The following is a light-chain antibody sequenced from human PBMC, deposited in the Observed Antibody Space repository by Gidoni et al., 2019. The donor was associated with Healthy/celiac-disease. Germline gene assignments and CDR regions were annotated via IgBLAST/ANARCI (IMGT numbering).Light chain of an antibody. CDR1: QSISSY. J-gene: IGKJ2*01. CDR2: AAS. CDR3: QQSYSTPPYT. V-gene: IGKV1-39*01. Sequence: DLQMTPSPSSLSASVGDRVTITCRASQSISSYLNWYQQKPGKAPKLLIYAASSLQSGVPSRFSGSGSGTDFTITISSLQPEDFATYYCQQSYSTPPYTFGQGTKLEIK.